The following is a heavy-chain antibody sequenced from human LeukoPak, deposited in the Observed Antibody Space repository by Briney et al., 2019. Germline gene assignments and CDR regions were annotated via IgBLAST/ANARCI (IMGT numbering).Heavy chain of an antibody. Sequence: SGGSLRLSCVASGFTFSSYAMSWVRQAAGKGLEWVSSTSSSGETTYYADSVKGQFTISRDNSRNTLYLQMNSLRAEDTAVYYCAKDRPNYYGTNGHYYRRDGDCWGQGTLVTVSS. CDR1: GFTFSSYA. CDR3: AKDRPNYYGTNGHYYRRDGDC. D-gene: IGHD3-22*01. V-gene: IGHV3-23*01. CDR2: TSSSGETT. J-gene: IGHJ4*02.